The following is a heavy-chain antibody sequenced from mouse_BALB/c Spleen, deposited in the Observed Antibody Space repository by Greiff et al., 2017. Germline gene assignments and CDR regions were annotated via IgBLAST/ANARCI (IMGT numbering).Heavy chain of an antibody. CDR3: ARASYYGSLFPWFAY. CDR1: GFSLTSYG. J-gene: IGHJ3*01. D-gene: IGHD1-2*01. Sequence: VQGVESGPGLVAPSQSLSITCTVSGFSLTSYGVHWVRQPPGKGLEWLGVIWAGGSTNYNSALMSRLSISKDNSKSQVFLKMNSLQTDDTAMYYCARASYYGSLFPWFAYWGQGTLVTVSA. V-gene: IGHV2-9*02. CDR2: IWAGGST.